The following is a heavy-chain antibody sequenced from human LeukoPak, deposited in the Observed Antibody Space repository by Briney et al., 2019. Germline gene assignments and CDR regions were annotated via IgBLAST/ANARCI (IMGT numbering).Heavy chain of an antibody. Sequence: PGGSLRLSCAASGFTFSSYEMNWVRQAPGKGLEWVSYISSSGSTIYYADSVKGRFTISRDNAKNSLYLQMNSLRAEDTALYYCAKAPGWFGELSSGYYFDYWGQGTLVTVSS. CDR3: AKAPGWFGELSSGYYFDY. D-gene: IGHD3-10*01. CDR1: GFTFSSYE. CDR2: ISSSGSTI. J-gene: IGHJ4*02. V-gene: IGHV3-48*03.